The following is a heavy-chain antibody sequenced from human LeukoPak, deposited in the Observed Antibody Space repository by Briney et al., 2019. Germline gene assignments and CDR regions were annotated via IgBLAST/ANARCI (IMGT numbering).Heavy chain of an antibody. CDR3: ARGANYYDTSGSFDY. J-gene: IGHJ4*02. Sequence: ASVEVSCKTSGYAFTSYGISWVRQAPGRGLEWMGWISPYNGKTNYAQNFQGRVTMTTDTSTSAAYMELRTLRSGDAAVYYCARGANYYDTSGSFDYWGQGTLVTVSS. CDR1: GYAFTSYG. CDR2: ISPYNGKT. V-gene: IGHV1-18*01. D-gene: IGHD3-22*01.